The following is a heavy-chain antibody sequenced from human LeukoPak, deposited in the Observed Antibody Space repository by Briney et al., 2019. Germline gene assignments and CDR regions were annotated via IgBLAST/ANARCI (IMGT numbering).Heavy chain of an antibody. J-gene: IGHJ4*02. CDR1: GFTFSSYE. CDR3: ARRSAVAGLDY. V-gene: IGHV3-48*03. D-gene: IGHD6-19*01. Sequence: GGSLRLSCAASGFTFSSYEMNWVRQAPGKGLEWVSYISSSGSTIYYADSVKGRFTISRDNAKNSLYLQMNSLRAEDTAVYYCARRSAVAGLDYWGQGTLVTVSS. CDR2: ISSSGSTI.